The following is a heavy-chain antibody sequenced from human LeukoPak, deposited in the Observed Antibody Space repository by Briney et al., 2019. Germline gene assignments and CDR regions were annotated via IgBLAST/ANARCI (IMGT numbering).Heavy chain of an antibody. V-gene: IGHV4-59*12. CDR1: GASLNDYY. Sequence: SETLSLTCTVSGASLNDYYWSWIRQPPGKALEWLGFIHSSGSANSNPSLTSRVTISIDTSKNQISLNLRSLTAADTAVYFCASGAADGYNFGFDYWGQGTLAAVSS. CDR3: ASGAADGYNFGFDY. CDR2: IHSSGSA. J-gene: IGHJ4*02. D-gene: IGHD5-24*01.